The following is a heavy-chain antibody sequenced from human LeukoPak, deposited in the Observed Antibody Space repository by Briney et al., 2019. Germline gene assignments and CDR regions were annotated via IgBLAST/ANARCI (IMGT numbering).Heavy chain of an antibody. J-gene: IGHJ4*02. CDR3: ARGGAARPDF. CDR1: GFTFSAYG. Sequence: PGGSLRLSCAASGFTFSAYGMSWVRQAPGKGLEWVSAISGSGDNTHYSDSVKGRFTISRDNSKNTLYLQMNSLRVGDTAVYYCARGGAARPDFWGQGTLVTVSS. CDR2: ISGSGDNT. D-gene: IGHD6-6*01. V-gene: IGHV3-23*01.